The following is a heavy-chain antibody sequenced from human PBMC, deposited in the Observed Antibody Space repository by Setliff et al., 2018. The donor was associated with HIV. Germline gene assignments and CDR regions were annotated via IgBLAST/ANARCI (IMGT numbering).Heavy chain of an antibody. CDR1: GVSITTDGYF. D-gene: IGHD2-21*02. Sequence: NPSETLSLTCSVSGVSITTDGYFWSWIRHYPGKGLEWIGYMYHTGNTYSNPSLASRLVMSLDPSKNQFSLKLNSMTAADTAMFYCAGGRYFRDISDSRFDFWGQGMLVTVSS. V-gene: IGHV4-31*03. J-gene: IGHJ4*02. CDR2: MYHTGNT. CDR3: AGGRYFRDISDSRFDF.